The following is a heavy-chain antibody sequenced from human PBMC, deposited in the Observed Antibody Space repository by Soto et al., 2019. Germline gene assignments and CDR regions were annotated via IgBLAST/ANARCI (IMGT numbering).Heavy chain of an antibody. CDR1: GFTFSDYA. J-gene: IGHJ4*02. CDR3: AKGGRQWLVTSDFNY. Sequence: VQLVESGGGVVQPGRSLRLSCAASGFTFSDYAMHWVRQAPGKALDWVAVVSHDGRNTHYADSVKGRFTISRDSSKNTVSLEMTSLRAEDTAVYYCAKGGRQWLVTSDFNYWGQGALVTVSS. CDR2: VSHDGRNT. V-gene: IGHV3-30*18. D-gene: IGHD6-19*01.